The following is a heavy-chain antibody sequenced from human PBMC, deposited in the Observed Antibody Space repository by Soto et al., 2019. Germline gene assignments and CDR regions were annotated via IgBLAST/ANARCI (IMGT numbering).Heavy chain of an antibody. V-gene: IGHV1-69*02. CDR1: GDTFNFYS. J-gene: IGHJ4*02. CDR3: ASSYGSGYRAFDY. D-gene: IGHD3-10*01. Sequence: QVQLVQSGAEVKRPGSSVKVSCKASGDTFNFYSINWVRQAPGVGLEWVGRVNPILSMSNYAQRFQGRVTXTXDXXTSTAYMALRSLGSEDTAIYYCASSYGSGYRAFDYWGQGALVTVSS. CDR2: VNPILSMS.